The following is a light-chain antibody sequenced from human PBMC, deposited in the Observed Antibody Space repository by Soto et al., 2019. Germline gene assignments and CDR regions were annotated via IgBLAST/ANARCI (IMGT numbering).Light chain of an antibody. J-gene: IGLJ1*01. CDR1: SSNIGAGYD. CDR2: GNI. Sequence: QSALTQPPSVSGAPGQRVTISCTGSSSNIGAGYDVHWYQQRPGTAPKLLIFGNINRPSGVPDRFSGSKSGTSASLAITGLQAEDEGDYQCQSYDSTLSASYVLGNGTKLT. CDR3: QSYDSTLSASYV. V-gene: IGLV1-40*01.